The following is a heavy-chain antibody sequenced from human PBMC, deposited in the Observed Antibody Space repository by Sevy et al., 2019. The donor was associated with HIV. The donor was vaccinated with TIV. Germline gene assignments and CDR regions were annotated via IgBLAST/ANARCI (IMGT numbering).Heavy chain of an antibody. V-gene: IGHV3-23*01. CDR1: GFTFSSYA. Sequence: GGSLRLSCAASGFTFSSYAMSWVRQAPGKGLEWVSAISGRGGRTYYADSVKGRFTISRDNSKNTLYLQMNSLRAEDTAVYYCAKDRVRSIAVAGTGFDYWGQGTLVTVSS. CDR2: ISGRGGRT. J-gene: IGHJ4*02. D-gene: IGHD6-19*01. CDR3: AKDRVRSIAVAGTGFDY.